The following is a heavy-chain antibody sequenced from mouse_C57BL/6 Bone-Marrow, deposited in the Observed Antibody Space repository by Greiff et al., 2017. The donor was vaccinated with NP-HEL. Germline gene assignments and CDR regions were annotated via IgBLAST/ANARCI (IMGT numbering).Heavy chain of an antibody. Sequence: EVKLQESGPGLVKPSQSLSLTCSVTGYSITSGYYWNWIRQFPGNKLEWMGYISYDGSNNYNPSLKNRISITRDTSKNQFFLKLNSVTTEDTATXYCAQDRTGTGFAYWGQGTLVTVSA. CDR3: AQDRTGTGFAY. D-gene: IGHD4-1*01. CDR1: GYSITSGYY. V-gene: IGHV3-6*01. CDR2: ISYDGSN. J-gene: IGHJ3*01.